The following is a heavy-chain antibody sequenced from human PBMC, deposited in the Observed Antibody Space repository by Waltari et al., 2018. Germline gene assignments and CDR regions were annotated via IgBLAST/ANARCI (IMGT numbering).Heavy chain of an antibody. CDR2: IYHGGTT. CDR3: ARQTLGYCTSAACRRLET. CDR1: GYFINTGFF. V-gene: IGHV4-38-2*01. J-gene: IGHJ5*02. D-gene: IGHD2-2*03. Sequence: QVQLQESGPGLVRPSETLSLTCDVSGYFINTGFFWGWIRQPPGKGLEWIGNIYHGGTTYHSPSLKNRLTISLDTSKNQFSLRLTFVTVADSALYYCARQTLGYCTSAACRRLETWGQGILVTVSS.